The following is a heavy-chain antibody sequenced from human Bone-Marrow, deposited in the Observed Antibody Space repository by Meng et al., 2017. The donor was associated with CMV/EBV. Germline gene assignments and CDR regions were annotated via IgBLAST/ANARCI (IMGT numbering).Heavy chain of an antibody. CDR2: ISYDGSNK. V-gene: IGHV3-30*04. D-gene: IGHD1-26*01. Sequence: GGSLRLSCAASGFTFSSYAMHWVRQAPGKGLEWVAVISYDGSNKYYADSVKGRFTISRDNSKNTLYLQMNSLRAEDTAVYYCARVGVGADLYYYYYGMDVWGQGTTVTVSS. J-gene: IGHJ6*02. CDR1: GFTFSSYA. CDR3: ARVGVGADLYYYYYGMDV.